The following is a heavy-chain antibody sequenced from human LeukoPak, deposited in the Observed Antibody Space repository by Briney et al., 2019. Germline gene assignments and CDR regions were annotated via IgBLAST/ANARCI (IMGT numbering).Heavy chain of an antibody. V-gene: IGHV4-34*09. CDR1: GGSFSGYY. CDR2: INHSGST. CDR3: ARVSLFVGGNNWFDP. Sequence: SETLSLTCAVYGGSFSGYYWSWIRQPPGKGLEWIGEINHSGSTNYNPSLKSRVTISVDTSKNQFSLKLSSVTAADTAVYYCARVSLFVGGNNWFDPWGQGTLVTVSS. D-gene: IGHD3-16*01. J-gene: IGHJ5*02.